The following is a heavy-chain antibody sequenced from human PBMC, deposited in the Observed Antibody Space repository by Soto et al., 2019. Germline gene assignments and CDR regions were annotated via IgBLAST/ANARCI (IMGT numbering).Heavy chain of an antibody. CDR1: GFTIDDYA. CDR3: AKFPLRGSNDFDY. J-gene: IGHJ4*02. Sequence: GGSLRLSCAASGFTIDDYAMHWVRQAPGKGLEWVSGISWNSGSIGYADSVKGRFTISRDNAKNSLYLQMNSLSAEDTALYYCAKFPLRGSNDFDYWGQGTLVTVSS. D-gene: IGHD5-12*01. V-gene: IGHV3-9*01. CDR2: ISWNSGSI.